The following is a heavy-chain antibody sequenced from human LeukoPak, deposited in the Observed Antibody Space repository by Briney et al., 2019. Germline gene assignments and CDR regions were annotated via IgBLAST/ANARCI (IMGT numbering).Heavy chain of an antibody. V-gene: IGHV3-23*01. CDR3: ARVQSDYNYEYNWFDP. J-gene: IGHJ5*02. CDR2: ISGNAGST. D-gene: IGHD5-24*01. Sequence: GGSLRLSCAASGFTFSTYAMTWVRQAPGRGLEWVSVISGNAGSTYYADSVEGRFTMSRDNSKNTVYLQMNSLRVEDTAIYYCARVQSDYNYEYNWFDPWGQGTLVTVSS. CDR1: GFTFSTYA.